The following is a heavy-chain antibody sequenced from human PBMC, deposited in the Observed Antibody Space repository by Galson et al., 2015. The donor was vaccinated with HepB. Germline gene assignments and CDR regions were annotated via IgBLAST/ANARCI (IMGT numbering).Heavy chain of an antibody. Sequence: SLRLSCAASGFTISNYAMHWVRQAPGKGLEWVAVISSDGYTKYYADSVKGRFAISRDNSENTLYLQMNSLRAEDTAVYYCAKPDYDYGDYDDAFDIWGQGTMVTVSS. J-gene: IGHJ3*02. CDR1: GFTISNYA. D-gene: IGHD4-17*01. CDR2: ISSDGYTK. V-gene: IGHV3-30*09. CDR3: AKPDYDYGDYDDAFDI.